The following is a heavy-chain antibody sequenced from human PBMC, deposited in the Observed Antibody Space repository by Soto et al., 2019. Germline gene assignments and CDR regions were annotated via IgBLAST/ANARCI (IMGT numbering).Heavy chain of an antibody. Sequence: SETLSLTCTVSGGSISSGGYYWSWIRQHPGKGLEWIGYIYYSGSTYYNPSLKSRVTISVDTSKNQFSLKLSSVTAADTAVYYCASSTRELLAYRGQGTLVPVSS. CDR2: IYYSGST. D-gene: IGHD1-26*01. V-gene: IGHV4-31*03. CDR3: ASSTRELLAY. CDR1: GGSISSGGYY. J-gene: IGHJ4*02.